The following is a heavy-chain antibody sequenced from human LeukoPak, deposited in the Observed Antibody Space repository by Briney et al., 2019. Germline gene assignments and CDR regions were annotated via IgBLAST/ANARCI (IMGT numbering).Heavy chain of an antibody. CDR2: ISSSSSYI. D-gene: IGHD3-10*01. Sequence: GGSLRLSCAASGFTFSSYSMNWVRQAPGKGLEWVSSISSSSSYIYYADSVKGRFTISRDNAKNSLYLQMNSLRAEDTAVYYCARGSMVRGVIGAFDYWGQGTLVTVSS. J-gene: IGHJ4*02. V-gene: IGHV3-21*01. CDR1: GFTFSSYS. CDR3: ARGSMVRGVIGAFDY.